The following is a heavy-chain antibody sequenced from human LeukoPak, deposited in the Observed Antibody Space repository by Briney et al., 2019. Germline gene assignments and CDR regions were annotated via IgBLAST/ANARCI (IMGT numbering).Heavy chain of an antibody. CDR2: ISGSGGST. CDR3: ATSNAVAGTLDFDY. CDR1: GFTFSSYA. D-gene: IGHD6-19*01. V-gene: IGHV3-23*01. Sequence: GGSLRLSCAASGFTFSSYAMSWVRQAPGKGLEWVSAISGSGGSTYYADSVKGRFTISRDNPKNTLYLQMNSLRAEDTAVYYCATSNAVAGTLDFDYWGQGTLVTVSS. J-gene: IGHJ4*02.